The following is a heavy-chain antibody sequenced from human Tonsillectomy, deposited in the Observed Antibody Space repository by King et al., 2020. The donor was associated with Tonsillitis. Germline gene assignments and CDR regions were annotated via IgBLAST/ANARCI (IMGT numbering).Heavy chain of an antibody. J-gene: IGHJ4*02. Sequence: QLVQSGAEVKKPGSSVKVSCKASGGTFSSYVISWVRQAPGQGLEWMGGIIPLFGSTNDAQKFQGRVTITADESTSTAYMELSSLRAEDTAVYYCARGVSLLKQQLVFLDYWGQGTLVTVSS. CDR2: IIPLFGST. CDR1: GGTFSSYV. CDR3: ARGVSLLKQQLVFLDY. V-gene: IGHV1-69*12. D-gene: IGHD6-13*01.